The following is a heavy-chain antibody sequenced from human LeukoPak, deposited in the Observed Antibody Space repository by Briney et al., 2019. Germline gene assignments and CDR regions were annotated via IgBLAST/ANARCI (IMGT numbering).Heavy chain of an antibody. CDR2: INANSGDT. V-gene: IGHV1-2*02. CDR3: ARVVDGGAPGFQH. CDR1: GYTFTGYY. J-gene: IGHJ1*01. D-gene: IGHD3-10*01. Sequence: ASVKVSCKTSGYTFTGYYLHWVRQAPRQGPEWMGWINANSGDTYYVQKLKGRITMTRDTSINTAYMELNRLISDDTAVYYCARVVDGGAPGFQHWGRGTLVTVSS.